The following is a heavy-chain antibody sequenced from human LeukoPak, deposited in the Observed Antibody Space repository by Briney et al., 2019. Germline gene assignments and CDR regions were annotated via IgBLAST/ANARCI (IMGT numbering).Heavy chain of an antibody. Sequence: GGSLRLSCAASGFTFSNAWMSWVRQAPGKGLEWVGFIRSKAYGGTTEYAASVKGRFTISRDDSKSIAYLQMNSLKTEDTAVYYCTRDQYCSSTSCYTPIDYWGQGTLVTVSS. J-gene: IGHJ4*02. D-gene: IGHD2-2*02. CDR1: GFTFSNAW. CDR2: IRSKAYGGTT. CDR3: TRDQYCSSTSCYTPIDY. V-gene: IGHV3-49*04.